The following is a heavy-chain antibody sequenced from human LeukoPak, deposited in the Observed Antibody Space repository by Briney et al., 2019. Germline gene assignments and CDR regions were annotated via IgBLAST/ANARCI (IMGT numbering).Heavy chain of an antibody. CDR3: ARAVQYDSSGYYFPSGGMDV. J-gene: IGHJ6*02. Sequence: SGGSLRLSCAASGFTVSSNYMSWVRQAPGKGLEWVSVIYSGGSTYYADSVKGRFTISRDNSKNTLYLQMNSLRAEDTAVYYCARAVQYDSSGYYFPSGGMDVWGQGTTVTVSS. CDR1: GFTVSSNY. CDR2: IYSGGST. V-gene: IGHV3-53*01. D-gene: IGHD3-22*01.